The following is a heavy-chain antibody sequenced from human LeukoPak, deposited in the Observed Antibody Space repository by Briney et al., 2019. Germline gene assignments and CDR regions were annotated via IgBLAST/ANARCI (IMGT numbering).Heavy chain of an antibody. Sequence: GESLKISCRGSGFRFSNSWIAWVPQMTGKGLEWMGIIYPGDSETAYTPSFQGQVTFSADKSIGTVYLQWSSLKAADTATYYCARRYFCGSTEVFDSWGQGTLVTVSS. CDR3: ARRYFCGSTEVFDS. D-gene: IGHD3-10*01. J-gene: IGHJ5*01. CDR1: GFRFSNSW. CDR2: IYPGDSET. V-gene: IGHV5-51*01.